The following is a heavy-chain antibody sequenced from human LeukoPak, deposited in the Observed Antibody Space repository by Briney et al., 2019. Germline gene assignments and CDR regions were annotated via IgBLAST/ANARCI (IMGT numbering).Heavy chain of an antibody. D-gene: IGHD6-13*01. CDR1: GFTVSSNY. V-gene: IGHV3-21*01. Sequence: GGSLRLSCAASGFTVSSNYMSWVRQAPGKGLEWVSSISSSSSYIYYADSVKGRFTISRDNAKNSLYLQMNSLRAEDTAVYYCARAYPRFSSSAFDLWGRGTLVTVSS. J-gene: IGHJ2*01. CDR3: ARAYPRFSSSAFDL. CDR2: ISSSSSYI.